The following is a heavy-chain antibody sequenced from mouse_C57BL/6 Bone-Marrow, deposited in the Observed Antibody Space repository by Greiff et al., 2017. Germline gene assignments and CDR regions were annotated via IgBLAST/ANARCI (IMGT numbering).Heavy chain of an antibody. D-gene: IGHD2-3*01. V-gene: IGHV1-62-2*01. CDR3: ARHERGGYYPARFAY. CDR2: FYPGSGSI. CDR1: GYTFTEYT. Sequence: QVQLQQSGAELVKPGASVKLSCKASGYTFTEYTIHWVKQRSGQGLEWIGWFYPGSGSIKYNEKFKDKATLTADKSSSTVYMELSRLTSEDSAVYFCARHERGGYYPARFAYWGQGTLVTVSA. J-gene: IGHJ3*01.